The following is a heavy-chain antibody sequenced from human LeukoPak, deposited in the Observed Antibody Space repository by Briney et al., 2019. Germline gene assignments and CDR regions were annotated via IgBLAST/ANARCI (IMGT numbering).Heavy chain of an antibody. J-gene: IGHJ4*02. D-gene: IGHD6-13*01. CDR3: AARLAAAGTIYFDF. CDR1: GVSISGHY. CDR2: INPIGTT. Sequence: SETLSLTCTVSGVSISGHYCSWIRQPPGKGLEWIGYINPIGTTDYNPSLRSRVTISLDTSNNQFSLKLTSVTAADTAVYYCAARLAAAGTIYFDFWGQGSLVTVSS. V-gene: IGHV4-59*11.